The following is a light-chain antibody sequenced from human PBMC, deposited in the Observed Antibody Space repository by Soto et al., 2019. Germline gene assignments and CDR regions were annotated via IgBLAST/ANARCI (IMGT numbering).Light chain of an antibody. V-gene: IGLV1-47*02. CDR1: NSNVATNY. CDR2: TND. Sequence: QSVLTQPPSASGTPGQRVTISCSGSNSNVATNYVYWYQQLPGTSPKLLIFTNDQRPPGVPDRFSASKSGTSASLAISGLRSEDEADYYCQAWDSSTGVFGTGTKLTVL. J-gene: IGLJ1*01. CDR3: QAWDSSTGV.